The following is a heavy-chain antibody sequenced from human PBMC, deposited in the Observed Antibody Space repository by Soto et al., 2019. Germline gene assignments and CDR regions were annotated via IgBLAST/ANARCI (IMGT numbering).Heavy chain of an antibody. V-gene: IGHV3-23*01. CDR1: EFTIRNYA. Sequence: EMQLLESGGGLVQPGGSLRLSCAATEFTIRNYAIAWVRQAPGKGLEWVSVISAGGGTTYYADSVKGRFSISRDDSKNTLYLQMNSLRPEDTAVYYCAKDPTTTARGYFDFWGQGTLVTVSS. CDR2: ISAGGGTT. D-gene: IGHD4-17*01. J-gene: IGHJ4*02. CDR3: AKDPTTTARGYFDF.